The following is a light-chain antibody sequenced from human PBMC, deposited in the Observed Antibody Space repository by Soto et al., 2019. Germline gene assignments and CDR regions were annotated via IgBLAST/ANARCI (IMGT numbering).Light chain of an antibody. J-gene: IGKJ2*01. CDR1: QDIGNF. CDR2: DAS. CDR3: HQYDNVPQT. V-gene: IGKV1-33*01. Sequence: EIQMTQSPSSLSASVGDRVTITCQASQDIGNFLNWYQQKPGKAPKLLIYDASNLQTGVPSRFSGSGSGTHFTFTISSLQPEDSATYYCHQYDNVPQTFGQGTKLEIK.